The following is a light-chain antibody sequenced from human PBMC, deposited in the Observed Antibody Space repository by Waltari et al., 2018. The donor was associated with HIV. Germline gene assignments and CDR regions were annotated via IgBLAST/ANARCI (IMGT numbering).Light chain of an antibody. CDR3: YSTDNSGDRSV. CDR1: LVSRNY. J-gene: IGLJ3*02. V-gene: IGLV3-10*01. Sequence: SLELAQPPSVSVSPGQTARITCSGTLVSRNYVYWFQKKSGQAPAVVIYEDSKRPSGIPERFSGSTSGTLATLTIRGAQVEDEAEYYCYSTDNSGDRSVFGGGTKVTVL. CDR2: EDS.